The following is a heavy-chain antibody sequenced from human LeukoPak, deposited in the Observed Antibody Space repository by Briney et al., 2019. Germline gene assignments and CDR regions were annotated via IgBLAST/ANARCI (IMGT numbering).Heavy chain of an antibody. J-gene: IGHJ4*02. CDR1: GFTVSNNF. CDR2: IYRGGTI. D-gene: IGHD5-24*01. V-gene: IGHV3-53*01. CDR3: GGGDGHNHGDY. Sequence: GGSLRLSCAASGFTVSNNFMSWVRQAPGKRLEWVSVIYRGGTIYYADSVRGRFTISRDNSKNTLYLQMISLRAEDTAVYYCGGGDGHNHGDYWGQGTLVTVSS.